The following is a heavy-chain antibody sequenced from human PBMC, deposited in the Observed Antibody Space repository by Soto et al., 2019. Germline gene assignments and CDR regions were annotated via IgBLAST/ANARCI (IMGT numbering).Heavy chain of an antibody. CDR2: IYYSGST. J-gene: IGHJ5*02. V-gene: IGHV4-59*11. Sequence: SETLSLTCTVSGGSISSHYWSWIRQPPGKGLEWIGYIYYSGSTNYNPSLKSRVTISVDTSKNQFSLKLSSVTAADTAVYYCARGMTNWFDPWGQRTLVTVSS. CDR3: ARGMTNWFDP. CDR1: GGSISSHY.